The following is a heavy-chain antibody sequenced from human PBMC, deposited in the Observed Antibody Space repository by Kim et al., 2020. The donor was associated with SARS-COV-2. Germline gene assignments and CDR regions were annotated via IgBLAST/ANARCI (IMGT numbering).Heavy chain of an antibody. Sequence: SETLYLTCSVSGGSIISGGSFWSWIRDFPGQGLEWIGHMSYSVNTQVNPSLKSRVSLSVDTSKNQFTLNLSSVSAADTTVFHCARWTATNKSASRWFDP. V-gene: IGHV4-31*02. CDR3: ARWTATNKSASRWFDP. CDR1: GGSIISGGSF. D-gene: IGHD5-12*01. CDR2: MSYSVNT. J-gene: IGHJ5*02.